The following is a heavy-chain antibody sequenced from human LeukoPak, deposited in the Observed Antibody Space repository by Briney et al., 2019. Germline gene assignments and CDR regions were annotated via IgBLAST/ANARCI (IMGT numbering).Heavy chain of an antibody. J-gene: IGHJ3*01. CDR3: ARDSAYSGTYTPDVFDV. Sequence: SQTLSLTCTVSGGSISSGGYYWSWIRQPPGKGLEWIGYIYHSGSTYYNPSLDSRISISVDTSKNQFSLRLSSVTAADTAVFYCARDSAYSGTYTPDVFDVWGQGTMVTVSS. CDR2: IYHSGST. D-gene: IGHD1-26*01. CDR1: GGSISSGGYY. V-gene: IGHV4-30-2*01.